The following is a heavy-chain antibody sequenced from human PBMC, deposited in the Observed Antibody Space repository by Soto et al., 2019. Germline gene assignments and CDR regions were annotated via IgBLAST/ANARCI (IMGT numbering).Heavy chain of an antibody. CDR2: IYYSGST. CDR3: AGVNQLLSAIDF. CDR1: GGSISSYY. D-gene: IGHD2-2*01. Sequence: PSETLSLTCTVSGGSISSYYWSWIRQPPGKGLEWIGYIYYSGSTNYNPSLKSRVTISVDTSKNQFSLKLSSVTAADTAVYYCAGVNQLLSAIDFWGQGTLVTVSS. J-gene: IGHJ4*02. V-gene: IGHV4-59*01.